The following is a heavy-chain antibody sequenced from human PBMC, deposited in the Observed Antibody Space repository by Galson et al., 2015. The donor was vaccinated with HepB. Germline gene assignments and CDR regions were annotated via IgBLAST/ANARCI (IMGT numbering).Heavy chain of an antibody. J-gene: IGHJ4*02. D-gene: IGHD3-22*01. CDR1: GYTFTSYD. V-gene: IGHV1-8*01. CDR3: ARVPYDSSGFDDY. Sequence: SVKVSCKASGYTFTSYDINWVRQATGQGLEWMGWMNPNSGNTGYAQKFQGRVTMTRHTSISTAYMELSRLRSEDTAVYYCARVPYDSSGFDDYWGQGTLVAVSS. CDR2: MNPNSGNT.